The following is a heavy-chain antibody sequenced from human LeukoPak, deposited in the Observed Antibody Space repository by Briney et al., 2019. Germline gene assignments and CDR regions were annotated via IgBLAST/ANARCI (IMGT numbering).Heavy chain of an antibody. CDR3: ARVYYGSGSLHYYYYYMDV. D-gene: IGHD3-10*01. Sequence: GGSLRLSCAASGFTFSRYGMHWVRQAPGKGLEWVSVIYSGGRTYYADSVKGRFIISRENSKNTLYLQMNSLRAEDTAVYYCARVYYGSGSLHYYYYYMDVWGKGTTVTISS. V-gene: IGHV3-53*01. CDR2: IYSGGRT. CDR1: GFTFSRYG. J-gene: IGHJ6*03.